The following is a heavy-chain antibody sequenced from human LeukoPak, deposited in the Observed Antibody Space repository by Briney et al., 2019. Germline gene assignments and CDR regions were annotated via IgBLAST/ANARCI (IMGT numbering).Heavy chain of an antibody. V-gene: IGHV1-18*01. D-gene: IGHD6-13*01. Sequence: ASVKVSCKASGYTFTSYAMHWVRLAPGQRLEWMGWISAYNGNTNYAQKLHGRVTMTTDTSTSTAYMELRSLRSEDTAVYYCATGESSSWYGAYYWGQGTLVTVSS. CDR3: ATGESSSWYGAYY. CDR1: GYTFTSYA. CDR2: ISAYNGNT. J-gene: IGHJ4*02.